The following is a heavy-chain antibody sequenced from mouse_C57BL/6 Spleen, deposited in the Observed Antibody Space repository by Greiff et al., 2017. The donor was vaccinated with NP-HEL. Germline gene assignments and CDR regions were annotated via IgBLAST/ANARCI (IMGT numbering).Heavy chain of an antibody. CDR1: GYSITSGYY. CDR2: ISYDGSN. CDR3: AREQLRLPMDY. Sequence: DVQLQESGPGLVKPSQSLSLTCSVTGYSITSGYYWNWIRQFPGNKLEWMGYISYDGSNNYNPSLKNRISITRDTSKNQFFLKLNSVTTEDTATYYCAREQLRLPMDYWGQGTSVTVSS. J-gene: IGHJ4*01. V-gene: IGHV3-6*01. D-gene: IGHD3-2*02.